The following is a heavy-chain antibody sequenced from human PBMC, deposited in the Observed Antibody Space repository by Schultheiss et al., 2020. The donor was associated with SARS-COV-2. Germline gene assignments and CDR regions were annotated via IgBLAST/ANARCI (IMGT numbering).Heavy chain of an antibody. Sequence: GESLKISCAASGFTFSDAWMSWVRQAPGKGLEWVSIISGSGGSTYYADSVKGRFSISRDNSKGTMSLQMGNLKAEDTAIYYCTKHRENFGDSLIDYWGQGTLVTVSS. D-gene: IGHD4-17*01. J-gene: IGHJ4*02. CDR1: GFTFSDAW. CDR3: TKHRENFGDSLIDY. CDR2: ISGSGGST. V-gene: IGHV3-23*01.